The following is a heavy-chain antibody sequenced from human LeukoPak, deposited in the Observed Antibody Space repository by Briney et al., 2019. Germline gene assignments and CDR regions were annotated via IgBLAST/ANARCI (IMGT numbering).Heavy chain of an antibody. CDR2: IYYSGST. J-gene: IGHJ4*02. V-gene: IGHV4-39*01. D-gene: IGHD4-17*01. CDR1: GGSISSSDFH. Sequence: SETLCLTCTVSGGSISSSDFHWGWIRQPPGKGLEWIGSIYYSGSTFYNPSLQSRVTISVDTSKNQFSVTLTSVTAADTAVYYCARLSLRFLDHWGQGTLVTVSS. CDR3: ARLSLRFLDH.